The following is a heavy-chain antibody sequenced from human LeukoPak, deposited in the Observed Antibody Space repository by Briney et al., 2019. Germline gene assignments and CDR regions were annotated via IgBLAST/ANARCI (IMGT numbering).Heavy chain of an antibody. V-gene: IGHV3-49*04. J-gene: IGHJ4*02. CDR1: GFTFGDYA. Sequence: GGSLRLSCTASGFTFGDYAMSWVRQAPGKGLEWVGFIRSKAYGGTTEYAASVKGRFTISRDDSNSIAYLQMNSLKTEDTAVYYCTREGNYDSSGYYYGIPNYWGQGTLVTVSS. CDR3: TREGNYDSSGYYYGIPNY. D-gene: IGHD3-22*01. CDR2: IRSKAYGGTT.